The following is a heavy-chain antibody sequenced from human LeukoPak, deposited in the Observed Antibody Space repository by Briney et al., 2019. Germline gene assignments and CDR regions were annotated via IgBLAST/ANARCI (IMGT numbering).Heavy chain of an antibody. D-gene: IGHD2-15*01. CDR1: GGSISSSSYY. CDR2: IYYSGSA. J-gene: IGHJ4*02. Sequence: SETLSLTCTVSGGSISSSSYYWGWIRQPPGEGLEWIGSIYYSGSAYYKPSLKSRVTISADTSKNQFSLKVSPMTAADTAVYYCASVSPANDYWGQGTLVTVSS. V-gene: IGHV4-39*01. CDR3: ASVSPANDY.